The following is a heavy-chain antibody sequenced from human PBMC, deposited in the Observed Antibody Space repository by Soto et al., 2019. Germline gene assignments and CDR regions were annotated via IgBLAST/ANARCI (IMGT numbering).Heavy chain of an antibody. D-gene: IGHD3-22*01. V-gene: IGHV2-70*01. CDR1: GFSLSTSGMC. CDR3: ARTRDSSGYYATRGAFDY. CDR2: IDWDDDK. Sequence: SGPTLVKPTQTLTLTCTFSGFSLSTSGMCVSWIRQPPGKALEWLALIDWDDDKYYSTSLKTRLTISKDTSKNQVVLTMTNMDPVDTATYYCARTRDSSGYYATRGAFDYWGQGTLVTVSS. J-gene: IGHJ4*02.